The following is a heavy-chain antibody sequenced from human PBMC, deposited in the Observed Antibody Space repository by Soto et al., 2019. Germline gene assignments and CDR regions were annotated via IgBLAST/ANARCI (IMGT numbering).Heavy chain of an antibody. CDR3: AKDSGSSSWYSQVDY. CDR1: GFTFSSYA. CDR2: ISGSGGST. D-gene: IGHD6-13*01. V-gene: IGHV3-23*01. Sequence: GESLKISCAASGFTFSSYAMSWVRQAPGKGLEWVSAISGSGGSTYYADSVKGRFTISRDNSKNTLYLQMNSLRAEDTAVYYCAKDSGSSSWYSQVDYWGQGTLVTVSS. J-gene: IGHJ4*02.